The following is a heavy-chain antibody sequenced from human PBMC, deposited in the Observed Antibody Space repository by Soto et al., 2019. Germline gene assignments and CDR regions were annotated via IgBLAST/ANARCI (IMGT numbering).Heavy chain of an antibody. Sequence: SETLSLTCTVSGGSISSYYWSWIRQPPGKGLEWIGYIRYSGRTNYNPSLKSRVTISVDTSKNQFSLKLNSVIAADTAVYYCARGAVAGAFEIWGQGTMLTVS. CDR3: ARGAVAGAFEI. D-gene: IGHD6-19*01. J-gene: IGHJ3*02. CDR1: GGSISSYY. V-gene: IGHV4-59*01. CDR2: IRYSGRT.